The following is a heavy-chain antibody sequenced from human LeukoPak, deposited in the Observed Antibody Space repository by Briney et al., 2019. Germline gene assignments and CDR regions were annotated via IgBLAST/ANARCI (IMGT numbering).Heavy chain of an antibody. V-gene: IGHV4-38-2*01. CDR2: VYHSGST. CDR1: GYSISSGYY. D-gene: IGHD3-22*01. Sequence: SETLSLTCAVSGYSISSGYYWGWIRQPPGKGLEWIGSVYHSGSTYSNPSLRSRVTISVDTSKNQSSLKLSSVTAADTAVYYCALTLWLSLQPVFDYWGQGILVTVSS. J-gene: IGHJ4*02. CDR3: ALTLWLSLQPVFDY.